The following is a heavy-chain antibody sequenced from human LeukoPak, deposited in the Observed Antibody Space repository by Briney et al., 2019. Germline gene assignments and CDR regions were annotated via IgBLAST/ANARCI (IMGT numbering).Heavy chain of an antibody. Sequence: SETLSLTCAVYGGSFSGYYWSWIRQPPGKGLEWIGEINHSGSTNYNPSLKSRVTISVDTSKNQFSLKLSSVTAADTAVYYCARHGFTIFGVVTKKRGWFDPWGQGTLVTVSS. J-gene: IGHJ5*02. CDR2: INHSGST. CDR1: GGSFSGYY. CDR3: ARHGFTIFGVVTKKRGWFDP. V-gene: IGHV4-34*01. D-gene: IGHD3-3*01.